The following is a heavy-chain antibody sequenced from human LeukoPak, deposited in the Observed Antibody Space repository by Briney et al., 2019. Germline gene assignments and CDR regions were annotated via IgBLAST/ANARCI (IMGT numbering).Heavy chain of an antibody. CDR1: GGSISSYY. J-gene: IGHJ4*02. CDR3: ARALGGYFDY. CDR2: IYYSGST. D-gene: IGHD2-15*01. V-gene: IGHV4-59*01. Sequence: PSETLSLTCTVSGGSISSYYWSWIRQPPGKGLEWIGYIYYSGSTNYNPSLKSRVTISVDTSKNQFSLKLSSVTAADTAVYYCARALGGYFDYWGQGTLVTVSS.